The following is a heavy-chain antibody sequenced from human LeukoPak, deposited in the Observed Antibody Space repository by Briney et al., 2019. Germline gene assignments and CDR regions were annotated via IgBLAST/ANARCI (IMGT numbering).Heavy chain of an antibody. D-gene: IGHD1-26*01. CDR2: INPSGGST. Sequence: ASVKVSCKASGYTFTSYYTHWVRQAPGQGLEWMGIINPSGGSTSYAQKFQGRVTMTRDTSTSTVYMELSSLRSEDTAVYYCARIVGALRGVAAFDIWGQGTMVTVSS. V-gene: IGHV1-46*01. CDR1: GYTFTSYY. J-gene: IGHJ3*02. CDR3: ARIVGALRGVAAFDI.